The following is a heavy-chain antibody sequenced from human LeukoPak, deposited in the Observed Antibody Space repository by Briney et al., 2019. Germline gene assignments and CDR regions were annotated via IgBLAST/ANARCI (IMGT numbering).Heavy chain of an antibody. Sequence: SETLSLTCTVSGGSISSGGYYWSWIRQHPGKGLEWIGYIYYSGSTYYNPSLKSRVTISVDTSKNQFFLKLSSVTAADTAVYYCARSAVVVVAATPHWFDPWGQGTLVTVSS. CDR3: ARSAVVVVAATPHWFDP. V-gene: IGHV4-31*03. CDR2: IYYSGST. J-gene: IGHJ5*02. CDR1: GGSISSGGYY. D-gene: IGHD2-15*01.